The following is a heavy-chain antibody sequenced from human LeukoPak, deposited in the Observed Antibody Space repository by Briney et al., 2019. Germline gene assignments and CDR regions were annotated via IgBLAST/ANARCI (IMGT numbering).Heavy chain of an antibody. Sequence: SVKVSCKASGGTFSSYAISWARQAPGQGLEWMGGIIPIFGTANYAQKFQGRVTITTDESTSTAYMELSSLRSEDTAVYYCARLEYSSSTDYYYYYMDVWGKGTTVTVSS. CDR2: IIPIFGTA. D-gene: IGHD6-6*01. J-gene: IGHJ6*03. V-gene: IGHV1-69*05. CDR3: ARLEYSSSTDYYYYYMDV. CDR1: GGTFSSYA.